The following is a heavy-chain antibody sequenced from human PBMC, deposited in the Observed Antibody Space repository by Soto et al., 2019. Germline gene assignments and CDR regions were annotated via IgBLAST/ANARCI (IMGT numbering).Heavy chain of an antibody. J-gene: IGHJ6*02. CDR2: ISYDGDDK. D-gene: IGHD2-15*01. V-gene: IGHV3-30*18. CDR3: AKDRMSNYYYYGMDV. CDR1: GFTFSPYG. Sequence: QVQLVESGGGVVQPGRSLRLSCVASGFTFSPYGMHWVRQAPGKGLEWVAVISYDGDDKSYLDSVKGRFTISRDNSKNTLYLQMNSLREDDKAVYYGAKDRMSNYYYYGMDVWGQGTTVTVSS.